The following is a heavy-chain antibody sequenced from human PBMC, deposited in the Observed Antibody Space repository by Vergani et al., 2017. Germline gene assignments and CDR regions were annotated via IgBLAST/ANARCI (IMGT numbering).Heavy chain of an antibody. J-gene: IGHJ4*02. CDR1: NYSISRGYF. Sequence: QVQLQESGPGLVKPSETLSLTCTVSNYSISRGYFWGWIRRPQGKGLEWIGSFHHTGMTCNNPSLKSRVTKSIDTSKNLISLKLNSVTAADTALYYCARRGGSGNCYHLFDSWGQGTLVTVS. D-gene: IGHD3-10*01. V-gene: IGHV4-38-2*02. CDR3: ARRGGSGNCYHLFDS. CDR2: FHHTGMT.